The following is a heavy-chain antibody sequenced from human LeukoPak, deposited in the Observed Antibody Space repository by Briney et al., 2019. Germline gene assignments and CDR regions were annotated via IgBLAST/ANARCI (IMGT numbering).Heavy chain of an antibody. CDR2: IKQDGSEK. V-gene: IGHV3-7*04. CDR1: GFTFSTYG. CDR3: ARGWLDFDF. D-gene: IGHD6-19*01. Sequence: PGGSLRLSCAASGFTFSTYGMHWVRQAPGKGLEWVANIKQDGSEKYYVDSVKGRFTISRDNAKNSLFLQMNSLTVEDTAVYFCARGWLDFDFWGQGTLVTVSS. J-gene: IGHJ4*02.